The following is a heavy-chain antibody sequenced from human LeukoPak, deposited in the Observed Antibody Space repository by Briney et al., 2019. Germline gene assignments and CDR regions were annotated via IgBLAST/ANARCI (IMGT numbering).Heavy chain of an antibody. V-gene: IGHV3-48*03. Sequence: GGSLRLSCAASGFTFSSYEMNWVRQAPGKGLEWVSYISSSGSNIYYADSVKGRFTISRDNAKNSLYLQMNSLRAEDTAVYYCAREGYSSGWYFSYYYYMDVWGKGTTVTISS. D-gene: IGHD6-19*01. CDR2: ISSSGSNI. CDR1: GFTFSSYE. CDR3: AREGYSSGWYFSYYYYMDV. J-gene: IGHJ6*03.